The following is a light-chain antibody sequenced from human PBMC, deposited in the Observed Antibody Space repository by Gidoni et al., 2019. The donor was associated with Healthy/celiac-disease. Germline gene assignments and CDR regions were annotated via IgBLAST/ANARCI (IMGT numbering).Light chain of an antibody. Sequence: DIQMTQSPCSLSASVGARVTITCQASQDISNYLNWYQQKPGKAPKLLIYDASNLETGVPSRFSGSGSGTDFTFTISSLQPEDIATYYCQQYDNRPPALFTFGPGTKVDIK. V-gene: IGKV1-33*01. CDR2: DAS. CDR3: QQYDNRPPALFT. J-gene: IGKJ3*01. CDR1: QDISNY.